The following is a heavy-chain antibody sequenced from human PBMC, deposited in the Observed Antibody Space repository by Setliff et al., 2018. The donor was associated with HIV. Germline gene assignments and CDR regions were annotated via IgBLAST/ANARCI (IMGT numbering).Heavy chain of an antibody. Sequence: PGGSLRLSCTGSEFNFNAYAMSWVRQAPGKGLEWIGRIRSEAAGGTTDYAAPVKGRFTISRDDSKNTLYLQMNSLTTEDTALYFCVKGGTLAGQFYSYMHVWGKGTTVTVSS. CDR1: EFNFNAYA. CDR2: IRSEAAGGTT. J-gene: IGHJ6*03. V-gene: IGHV3-15*05. CDR3: VKGGTLAGQFYSYMHV. D-gene: IGHD6-19*01.